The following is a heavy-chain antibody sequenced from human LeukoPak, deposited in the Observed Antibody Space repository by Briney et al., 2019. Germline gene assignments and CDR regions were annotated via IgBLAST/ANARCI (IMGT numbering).Heavy chain of an antibody. J-gene: IGHJ4*02. CDR1: GFTFSSYA. Sequence: PGGSLRLSCAASGFTFSSYAMHWVRQAPGKGLEWVAVISYDGSNKYYADSVKGRFTISRDNSKNTLYLQMNSLRAEDTAVYYCAKDKNSGGGLYYWGQGTLVTVSS. V-gene: IGHV3-30*04. CDR3: AKDKNSGGGLYY. CDR2: ISYDGSNK. D-gene: IGHD6-25*01.